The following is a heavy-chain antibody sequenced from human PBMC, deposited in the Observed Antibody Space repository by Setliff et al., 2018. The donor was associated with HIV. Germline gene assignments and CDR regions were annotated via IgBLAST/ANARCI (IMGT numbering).Heavy chain of an antibody. V-gene: IGHV4-39*01. D-gene: IGHD2-21*01. Sequence: SETLSLTCTVSGGYISSGSHYWRWIRQPAGKGLEWIASVFHIGSTYHNPSLKSRVSISIDTSKTQVSLKLRSVTAADTAVYYCARLGIANAPDDYWGQGTLVTVSS. CDR1: GGYISSGSHY. CDR3: ARLGIANAPDDY. J-gene: IGHJ4*02. CDR2: VFHIGST.